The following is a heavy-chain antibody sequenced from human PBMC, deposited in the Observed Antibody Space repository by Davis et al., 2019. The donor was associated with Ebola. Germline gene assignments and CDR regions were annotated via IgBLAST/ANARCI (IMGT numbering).Heavy chain of an antibody. D-gene: IGHD3-22*01. J-gene: IGHJ4*02. CDR1: GYSFTSYW. CDR2: IKSKTDGGTT. CDR3: TTGYYDSSGYYYSDY. Sequence: GESLKISCKGSGYSFTSYWIGWVRQAPGKGLEWVGRIKSKTDGGTTDYAAPVKGRFTISRDDSKNTLYLQMNSLKTEDTAVYYCTTGYYDSSGYYYSDYWGQGTLVTVSS. V-gene: IGHV3-15*01.